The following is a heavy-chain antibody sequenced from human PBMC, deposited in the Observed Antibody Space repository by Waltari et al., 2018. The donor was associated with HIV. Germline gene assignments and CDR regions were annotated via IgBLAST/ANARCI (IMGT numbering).Heavy chain of an antibody. V-gene: IGHV4-30-4*08. J-gene: IGHJ4*02. CDR3: ARGTTLGNGIFDS. CDR2: ISYSGNT. D-gene: IGHD3-16*01. Sequence: QVQLQESGPGLVKTSQTLSRTCTVSGGSFSGGKYYWSWIRQRPGKGLEWVGYISYSGNTDYNPSLESRLTISVDSHKNHFSLRLSSMTAADTAVYYCARGTTLGNGIFDSWGQGTPVTVSS. CDR1: GGSFSGGKYY.